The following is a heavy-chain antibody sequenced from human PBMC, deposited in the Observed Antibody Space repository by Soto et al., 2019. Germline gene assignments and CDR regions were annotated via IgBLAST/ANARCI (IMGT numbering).Heavy chain of an antibody. V-gene: IGHV3-23*01. D-gene: IGHD2-15*01. CDR1: GFTFSNYA. CDR2: VGGSGGST. CDR3: AKSPLGYCSGGSCYPPHYFDY. J-gene: IGHJ4*02. Sequence: EVQLLDSGGGLVQPGGSLRLSCAASGFTFSNYAMSWVRQAPGKGLEWVSGVGGSGGSTYYADSVRGRFTISRDNSKDTLYLQMHSLRAEDTAVYYCAKSPLGYCSGGSCYPPHYFDYWGQGTLVTVSS.